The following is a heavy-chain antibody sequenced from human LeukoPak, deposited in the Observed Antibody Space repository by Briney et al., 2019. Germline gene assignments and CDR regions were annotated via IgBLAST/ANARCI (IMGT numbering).Heavy chain of an antibody. CDR2: IRYDGSNK. CDR1: GFTFSSYG. D-gene: IGHD6-13*01. J-gene: IGHJ4*02. Sequence: GGSLRLSCAASGFTFSSYGMHWVRQAPGKGLEWVAFIRYDGSNKYYADSVKGRFTISRDNSKNTLYLRMNSLRAEDAAVYYCARDDQSKAAAGTSHFDYWGQGTLVTVSS. CDR3: ARDDQSKAAAGTSHFDY. V-gene: IGHV3-30*02.